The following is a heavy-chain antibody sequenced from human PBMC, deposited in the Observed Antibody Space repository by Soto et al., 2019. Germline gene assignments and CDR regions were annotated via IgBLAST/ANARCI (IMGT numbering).Heavy chain of an antibody. CDR3: AKDWPRGSSGWDGPFDY. J-gene: IGHJ4*02. D-gene: IGHD6-19*01. Sequence: EVQLLESGGGLVQPGWSLRLSCAASGFTFSSYAMSWVRQAPGKGLEWVSGLSGSGGGTYADSVKGRFIISRDNSKKTLYLQMTSLTAEDTAVYYGAKDWPRGSSGWDGPFDYGGQGSLVTGSS. CDR1: GFTFSSYA. CDR2: LSGSGGGT. V-gene: IGHV3-23*01.